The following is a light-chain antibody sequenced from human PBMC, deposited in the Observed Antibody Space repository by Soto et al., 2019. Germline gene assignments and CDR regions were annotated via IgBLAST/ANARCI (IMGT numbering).Light chain of an antibody. CDR2: MIS. Sequence: DVVMTQTPLSSPVTLGQPASISCRSSQSLVHSDGNSYLSWLHQRPGQPPRLLIYMISNRFSGVPDRFRGSGAGTDFSLKISRVDPEDGGVYYCMQATQPYTFGQGTKLEIK. CDR1: QSLVHSDGNSY. CDR3: MQATQPYT. J-gene: IGKJ2*01. V-gene: IGKV2-24*01.